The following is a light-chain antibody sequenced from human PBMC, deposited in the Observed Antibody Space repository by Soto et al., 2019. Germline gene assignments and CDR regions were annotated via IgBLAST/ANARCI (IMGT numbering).Light chain of an antibody. V-gene: IGLV2-14*03. CDR2: DVS. CDR3: SSYTSSSTVV. CDR1: SSDVGAYNY. Sequence: QSALTQPASVSGSPGQSITISCTATSSDVGAYNYVSWYQHHPGKAPKLMIYDVSTRPSGVSNRFSGSKSGNTASLTISGLQAEDEADYYCSSYTSSSTVVFGGGTKLTVL. J-gene: IGLJ2*01.